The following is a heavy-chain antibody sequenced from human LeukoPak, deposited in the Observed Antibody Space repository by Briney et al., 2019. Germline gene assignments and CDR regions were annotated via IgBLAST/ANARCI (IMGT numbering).Heavy chain of an antibody. CDR1: GYTFTIYG. CDR2: ISAYNGNT. J-gene: IGHJ3*02. Sequence: ASVKVSCKASGYTFTIYGISWVRQATGQGLEWMGWISAYNGNTNYAQKLQGRVTMTTDTSTSTAYMELRSLRSDDTAVYYCAREGIAAAEGAFDIWGQGTMVTVSS. D-gene: IGHD6-13*01. V-gene: IGHV1-18*01. CDR3: AREGIAAAEGAFDI.